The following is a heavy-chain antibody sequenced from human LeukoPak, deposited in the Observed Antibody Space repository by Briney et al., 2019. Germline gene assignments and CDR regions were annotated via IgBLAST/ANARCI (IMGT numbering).Heavy chain of an antibody. CDR3: AREIGRPDYYDSSGYPDAFDI. J-gene: IGHJ3*02. D-gene: IGHD3-22*01. V-gene: IGHV3-53*01. CDR2: IYSGGST. Sequence: GGSLRLSCAASGFTVSSNYISSVRQAPGKGQEWVSVIYSGGSTYYADSVKGPFTISRDNSKNTLYLQMNSLGAEDTAVYYCAREIGRPDYYDSSGYPDAFDIWGQGTMVSVSS. CDR1: GFTVSSNY.